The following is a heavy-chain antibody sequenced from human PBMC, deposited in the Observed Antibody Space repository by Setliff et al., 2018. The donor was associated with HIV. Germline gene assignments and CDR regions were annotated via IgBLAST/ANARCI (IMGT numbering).Heavy chain of an antibody. CDR1: GYTLTTHA. CDR2: INGGNGDT. Sequence: ASVKVSCKASGYTLTTHAMHWVRQAPGQSLEWMAWINGGNGDTKYSQKFQGRVTVTGDTSAITAYMELSDLRSEDTAVYYCARDSLPYYYGSGTDSFDIWGQGTMVTVSS. CDR3: ARDSLPYYYGSGTDSFDI. V-gene: IGHV1-3*01. D-gene: IGHD3-10*01. J-gene: IGHJ3*02.